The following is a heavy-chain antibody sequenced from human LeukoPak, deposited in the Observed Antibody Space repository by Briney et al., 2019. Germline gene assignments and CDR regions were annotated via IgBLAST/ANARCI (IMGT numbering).Heavy chain of an antibody. CDR1: GFTFSSYG. D-gene: IGHD3-10*01. J-gene: IGHJ6*02. Sequence: GGSLRLSCAASGFTFSSYGMNWVRQAPGKRLEWVSYISSSGSIIYYADSVKGRFTISRDNAKNSLYLQMNSLRAEDTAVYYCARDGTFYGSGSYFRYGMDVWGQGTTVTVSS. V-gene: IGHV3-48*03. CDR3: ARDGTFYGSGSYFRYGMDV. CDR2: ISSSGSII.